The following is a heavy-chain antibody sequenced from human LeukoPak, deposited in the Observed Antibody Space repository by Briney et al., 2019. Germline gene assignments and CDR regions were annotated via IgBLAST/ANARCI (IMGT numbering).Heavy chain of an antibody. J-gene: IGHJ4*02. D-gene: IGHD3-3*01. CDR2: INPNSGGT. CDR1: GYTFTGYY. V-gene: IGHV1-2*02. CDR3: ARDYDFWGGYFDFDY. Sequence: ASVKVSCKASGYTFTGYYMHWVRQAPGQGLEWMGWINPNSGGTNYAQKFQGRVTMTRDTSISTAYMELSRLRSDDTAVYYCARDYDFWGGYFDFDYWGQGTLVTVSS.